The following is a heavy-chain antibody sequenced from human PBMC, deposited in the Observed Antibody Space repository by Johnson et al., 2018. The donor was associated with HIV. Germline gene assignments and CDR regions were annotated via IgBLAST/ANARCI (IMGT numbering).Heavy chain of an antibody. V-gene: IGHV3-20*04. CDR3: AKDHNYVSYLLAFDF. D-gene: IGHD3-10*02. CDR2: IGWDGFTI. J-gene: IGHJ3*01. CDR1: GLNFDDYG. Sequence: MLLVESGGGVQRPGGPLRLSCAASGLNFDDYGMNWVRQAPGKGLEWVSGIGWDGFTIGYVDSVKGRFTISRDDATNSLYLQMRSLRTEDTAFYYCAKDHNYVSYLLAFDFLGERTRVTVSS.